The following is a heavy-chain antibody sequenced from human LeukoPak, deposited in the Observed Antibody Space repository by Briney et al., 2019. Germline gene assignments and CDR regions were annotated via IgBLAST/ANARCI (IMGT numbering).Heavy chain of an antibody. CDR3: AKDLHSSGTLPDY. V-gene: IGHV3-9*01. CDR1: GFTFDDYA. CDR2: ISWNSGSI. Sequence: GRSLRLSCAASGFTFDDYAMHWVRQAPGKGLEWVSGISWNSGSIGYADSVKGRFTISRDNAKNSLYLQMNSLRAEDTALYYCAKDLHSSGTLPDYWGQGTLVTVSS. J-gene: IGHJ4*02. D-gene: IGHD6-19*01.